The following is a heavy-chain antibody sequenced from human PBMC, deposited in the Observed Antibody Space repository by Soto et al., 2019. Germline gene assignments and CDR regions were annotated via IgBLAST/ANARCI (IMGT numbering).Heavy chain of an antibody. CDR1: GGGNLRDYR. V-gene: IGHV1-69*01. D-gene: IGHD2-21*01. CDR3: ARGGDSYNFGAVY. Sequence: QVQLVQSGAEMKKHGSSVQVSCKASGGGNLRDYRTTWVRQAPGQGLEWRGGIIPKLGSANYAQNFQGRVTITADESTGTVNMELRSLRSEDTAVYYCARGGDSYNFGAVYWGQGTPVTVSS. J-gene: IGHJ4*02. CDR2: IIPKLGSA.